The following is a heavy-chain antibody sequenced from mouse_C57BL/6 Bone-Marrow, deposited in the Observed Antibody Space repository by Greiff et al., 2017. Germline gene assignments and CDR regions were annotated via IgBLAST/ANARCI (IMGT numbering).Heavy chain of an antibody. CDR2: ISTYNGNT. V-gene: IGHV1-67*01. D-gene: IGHD2-3*01. J-gene: IGHJ4*01. CDR3: AREAGYYFYAMDY. CDR1: GYTFTDCA. Sequence: VQLQQSGPEVVRPGVSVKISCKGSGYTFTDCALHWVKQSHAKRLEWIGVISTYNGNTHYNQRFKGKATMTVDKSSSTAYMELARVTSEDSAIYYCAREAGYYFYAMDYWGQGTSVTVSS.